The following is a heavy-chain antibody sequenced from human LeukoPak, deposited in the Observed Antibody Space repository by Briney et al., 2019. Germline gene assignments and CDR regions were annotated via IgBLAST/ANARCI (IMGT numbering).Heavy chain of an antibody. Sequence: ASVKVSCKASGYTFNSYGISWVRRAPGQGLEWMGWISAYNGVTSYAQKVQGRVTMTTDTSTGTAYLDLRSLTSDDTAVYYCARTQDGDYGDFLGYLDPWGQGTLVTVSS. V-gene: IGHV1-18*01. D-gene: IGHD4-17*01. CDR1: GYTFNSYG. CDR3: ARTQDGDYGDFLGYLDP. CDR2: ISAYNGVT. J-gene: IGHJ5*02.